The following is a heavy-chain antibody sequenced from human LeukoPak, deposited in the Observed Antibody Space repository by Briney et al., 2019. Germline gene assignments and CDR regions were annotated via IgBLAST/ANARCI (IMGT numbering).Heavy chain of an antibody. V-gene: IGHV1-69*13. D-gene: IGHD1-20*01. CDR3: AREVLLGSMDV. CDR2: IIPIFGTA. J-gene: IGHJ6*03. Sequence: ASVKVSCKASGGTFSSYAISWVRQAPGQGLEWMGGIIPIFGTANYAQKFQGRVTITADESTSTAYMELSNLRPEDTAVYYCAREVLLGSMDVWGKGTTVTISS. CDR1: GGTFSSYA.